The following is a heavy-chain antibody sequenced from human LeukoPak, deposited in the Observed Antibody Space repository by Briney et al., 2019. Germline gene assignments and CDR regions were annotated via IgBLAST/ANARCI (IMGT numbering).Heavy chain of an antibody. J-gene: IGHJ5*02. CDR3: AIHHKYYDILTGYYGPVKFDP. D-gene: IGHD3-9*01. V-gene: IGHV4-39*01. CDR2: IYYSGST. CDR1: GGSISSSSYY. Sequence: SETLSLTCTVSGGSISSSSYYWGWIRQPPGKGLEWIGSIYYSGSTYYNPSLKSRVTISVDTSKNQFSLKLSSVTAADTAVYYCAIHHKYYDILTGYYGPVKFDPWGQGTLVTVSS.